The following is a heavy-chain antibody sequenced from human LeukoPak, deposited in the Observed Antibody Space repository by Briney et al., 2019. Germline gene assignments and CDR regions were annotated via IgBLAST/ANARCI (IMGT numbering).Heavy chain of an antibody. Sequence: GASVKVSCKASGYTFTDYDISWVRQAPGQGLEWMGWITVYSGKTVGPQKFQGRVTMTEDTSTDTAYMELSSLRSEDTAVYYCASSIWGSGNVGWFDPWGQGTLVTVSS. CDR3: ASSIWGSGNVGWFDP. D-gene: IGHD3-10*01. CDR1: GYTFTDYD. J-gene: IGHJ5*02. V-gene: IGHV1-18*01. CDR2: ITVYSGKT.